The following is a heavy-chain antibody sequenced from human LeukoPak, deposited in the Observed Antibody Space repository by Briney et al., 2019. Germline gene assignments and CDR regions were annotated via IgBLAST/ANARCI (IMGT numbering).Heavy chain of an antibody. CDR3: ARGLFRAPFDY. CDR2: ISSSGSTI. Sequence: GGSLRLSCAASGFTFSSYEMNWVRQAPGKGLEWVSYISSSGSTIYYADSVKGRFTISRDNAKNSLYLQMNSLRAEDTAVYYCARGLFRAPFDYWGQGTLVTVSS. V-gene: IGHV3-48*03. CDR1: GFTFSSYE. J-gene: IGHJ4*02.